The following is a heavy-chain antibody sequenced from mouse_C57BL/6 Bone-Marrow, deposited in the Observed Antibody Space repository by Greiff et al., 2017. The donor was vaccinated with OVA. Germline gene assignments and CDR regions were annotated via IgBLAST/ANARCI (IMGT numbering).Heavy chain of an antibody. Sequence: QVQLQQSGAELVKPGASVKLSCKASGYTFTSYWMQWVKQRPGQGLEWIGEIDPSDSYTNYNQKFKGKATLTVDTSSSTAYMQLSSLTSEDSAVYYCASQWYYDRYYFDYWGQGTTLTVSS. J-gene: IGHJ2*01. CDR3: ASQWYYDRYYFDY. D-gene: IGHD2-4*01. CDR2: IDPSDSYT. CDR1: GYTFTSYW. V-gene: IGHV1-50*01.